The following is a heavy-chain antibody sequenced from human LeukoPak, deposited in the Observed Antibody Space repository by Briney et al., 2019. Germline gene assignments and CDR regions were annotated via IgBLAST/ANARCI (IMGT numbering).Heavy chain of an antibody. J-gene: IGHJ4*02. V-gene: IGHV3-7*02. Sequence: GGSLRLSCADSGITFSNYWMSWVRQAPGKGLEWLATIKQDGSEKYYVDSVKGRFTISRDNAKNSLYLQMNSLRAEDTAVYYCARQQQLAQTLNWGQGTLVTVSS. CDR1: GITFSNYW. CDR3: ARQQQLAQTLN. D-gene: IGHD6-13*01. CDR2: IKQDGSEK.